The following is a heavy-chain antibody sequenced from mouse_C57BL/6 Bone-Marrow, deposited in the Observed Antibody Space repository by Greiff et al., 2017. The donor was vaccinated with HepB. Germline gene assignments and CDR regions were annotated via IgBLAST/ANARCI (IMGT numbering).Heavy chain of an antibody. CDR3: ARSGSRFAY. Sequence: QVQLQQPGAELVMPGASVKLSCKASGYTFTSYGISWVKQRTGQGLEWIGEIYPRSGNTYYNEKFKGKATLTADKSSSTAYMELRSLTSEDSAVYFCARSGSRFAYWGQGTLVTVSA. J-gene: IGHJ3*01. CDR1: GYTFTSYG. V-gene: IGHV1-81*01. CDR2: IYPRSGNT. D-gene: IGHD3-2*02.